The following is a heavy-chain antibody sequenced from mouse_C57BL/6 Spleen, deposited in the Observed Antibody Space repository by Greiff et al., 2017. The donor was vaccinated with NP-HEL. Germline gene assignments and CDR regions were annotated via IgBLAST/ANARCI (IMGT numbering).Heavy chain of an antibody. D-gene: IGHD1-1*01. J-gene: IGHJ1*03. Sequence: VQLQQSGAELVRPGASVTLSCKASGYTFTDYEMHWVKQTPVHGLEWIGAIDPETGGTAYNQKFKGKAILTADKSSSTAYMELRSLTSEDSAVYYGTRGNYYGSSYGYFDVWGTGTTVTVSS. V-gene: IGHV1-15*01. CDR2: IDPETGGT. CDR1: GYTFTDYE. CDR3: TRGNYYGSSYGYFDV.